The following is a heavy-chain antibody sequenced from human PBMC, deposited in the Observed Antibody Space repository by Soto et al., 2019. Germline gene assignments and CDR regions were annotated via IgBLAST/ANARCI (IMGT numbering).Heavy chain of an antibody. CDR2: IFHGGNT. CDR3: ARARWYDAFDV. V-gene: IGHV4-38-2*01. J-gene: IGHJ3*01. CDR1: GFSISSGNY. Sequence: SETLSLTCAVSGFSISSGNYWGWIRKPPGKGLEWIGSIFHGGNTCYNPSLKSRVTISVDMSKNQFSLKLNSVTAADTAVYYCARARWYDAFDVWGQGTVVTVSS. D-gene: IGHD2-15*01.